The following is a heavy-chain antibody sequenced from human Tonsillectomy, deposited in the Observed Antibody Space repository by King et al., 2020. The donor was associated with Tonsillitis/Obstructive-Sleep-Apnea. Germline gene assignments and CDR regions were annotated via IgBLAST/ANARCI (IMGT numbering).Heavy chain of an antibody. V-gene: IGHV3-30*18. CDR1: GFTFSTYV. J-gene: IGHJ6*02. CDR3: AKVVVVTASYYYYAMDV. Sequence: VQLVESGGGVVQPGRSLRLSCAASGFTFSTYVMHWVRQAPGKGLEWVAVISYDGSNKYYADPVKGRFTLSRDNSKNTLYLQMNSLRAEDTAVYYCAKVVVVTASYYYYAMDVWGQGTTVTVSS. D-gene: IGHD2-21*02. CDR2: ISYDGSNK.